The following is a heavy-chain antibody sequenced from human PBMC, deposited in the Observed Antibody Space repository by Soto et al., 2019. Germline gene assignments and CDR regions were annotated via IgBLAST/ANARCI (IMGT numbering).Heavy chain of an antibody. Sequence: EVQLLESGGGLVQPGGSLRLSCAASGFTFSTYAMSWVRQAPGKGLEWVSAISGTGGSTYYADSVKGRFTISRDNSKNTLYLQMNSLRAEDTPVYYCAKNWDSTSSSSSHWGQGTLVTVSS. CDR2: ISGTGGST. V-gene: IGHV3-23*01. CDR3: AKNWDSTSSSSSH. CDR1: GFTFSTYA. D-gene: IGHD6-6*01. J-gene: IGHJ4*02.